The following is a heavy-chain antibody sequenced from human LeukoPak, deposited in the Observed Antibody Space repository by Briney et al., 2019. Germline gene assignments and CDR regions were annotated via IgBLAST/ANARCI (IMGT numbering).Heavy chain of an antibody. CDR2: INPSGGST. V-gene: IGHV1-46*01. CDR3: ARVHIPPNYYDSSGQFPDAFDI. J-gene: IGHJ3*02. D-gene: IGHD3-22*01. Sequence: ASVKVSCKASGYTFTSYYMHWVRQAPGQGLEWMGIINPSGGSTSYAQKFQGRVTMTRDTSTSTVYMELSSLRSEDTAVYYCARVHIPPNYYDSSGQFPDAFDIWGQGTMVTVSS. CDR1: GYTFTSYY.